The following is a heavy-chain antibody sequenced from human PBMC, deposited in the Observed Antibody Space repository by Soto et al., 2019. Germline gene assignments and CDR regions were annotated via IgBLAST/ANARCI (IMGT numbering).Heavy chain of an antibody. CDR3: AKSITARPVDY. V-gene: IGHV3-23*01. J-gene: IGHJ4*02. CDR1: GFTFSIYG. Sequence: GVPLSLGFTASGFTFSIYGVSRVLQAPGKGLEWVSAISGSGGNTYYADSVKGRFTISRDNSKNTLYLQMNSLRAEDTAVYYCAKSITARPVDYWGQGALVTVIS. D-gene: IGHD6-6*01. CDR2: ISGSGGNT.